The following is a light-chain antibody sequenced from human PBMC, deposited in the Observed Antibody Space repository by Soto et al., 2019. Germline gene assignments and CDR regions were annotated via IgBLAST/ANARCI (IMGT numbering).Light chain of an antibody. CDR2: DVS. CDR3: SSYTSSSTLV. J-gene: IGLJ2*01. V-gene: IGLV2-14*01. Sequence: QSALTQPASVSGSPGQSITISCTGSSSDVGGYNYVSWYQQHPGKAPQLMIYDVSNRPSGVSNLFSGSKSGNTASLTISGLQAEDEADYYCSSYTSSSTLVIGGGTKLTVL. CDR1: SSDVGGYNY.